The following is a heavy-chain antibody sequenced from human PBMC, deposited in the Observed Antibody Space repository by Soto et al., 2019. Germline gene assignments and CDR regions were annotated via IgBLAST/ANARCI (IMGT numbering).Heavy chain of an antibody. Sequence: QVQLVESGGGVVQPGRSLRLSCAASGFTFSSYAMHWVRQAPGKGLEWVAVISYDGSNKYYADSVKGRFTISRDNSKNTLYLQMNSLRAEDTAVYYCARGRAWGMVDLPGDYWGQGTLVTVSS. CDR3: ARGRAWGMVDLPGDY. V-gene: IGHV3-30-3*01. J-gene: IGHJ4*02. D-gene: IGHD3-16*01. CDR2: ISYDGSNK. CDR1: GFTFSSYA.